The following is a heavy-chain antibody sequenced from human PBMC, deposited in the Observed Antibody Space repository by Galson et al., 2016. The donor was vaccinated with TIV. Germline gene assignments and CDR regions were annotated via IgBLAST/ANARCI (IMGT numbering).Heavy chain of an antibody. CDR2: ISDGGKT. CDR3: ARDRVVVGTYYYYYYGMDV. D-gene: IGHD6-19*01. J-gene: IGHJ6*02. CDR1: GLSVNINY. Sequence: SLRLSCAASGLSVNINYMTWVRQAPGKGLEWVSLISDGGKTYYPDSVKGRFTISRDSSKNTLYLQMIGLRAEDTAVYYCARDRVVVGTYYYYYYGMDVWGQGTAVTISS. V-gene: IGHV3-66*02.